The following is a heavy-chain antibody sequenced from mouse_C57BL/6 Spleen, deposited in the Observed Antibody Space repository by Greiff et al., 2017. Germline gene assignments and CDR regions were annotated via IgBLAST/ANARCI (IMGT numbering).Heavy chain of an antibody. CDR1: GYTFTSSG. CDR2: IYPGSGDT. CDR3: STKLVSGCYFDF. Sequence: QVQLQQSGAELVKPGASVKLSCKASGYTFTSSGITWVKQRPGQGLEWIGEIYPGSGDTYYNEKFKGQATLTADKSSSTAYMHLRSLTSEDSAVXVCSTKLVSGCYFDFWGTGTTRTVSS. J-gene: IGHJ2*01. D-gene: IGHD2-2*01. V-gene: IGHV1-81*01.